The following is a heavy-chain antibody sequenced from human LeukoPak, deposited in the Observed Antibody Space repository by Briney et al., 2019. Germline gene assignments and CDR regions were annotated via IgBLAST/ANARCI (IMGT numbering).Heavy chain of an antibody. CDR1: GGSISSSSYY. Sequence: PSETLSLTCTVSGGSISSSSYYWGWIRQPPGKGLEWIGSIYYSGSTYYNPSLKSRVTISVDTSKNQFSLKLSSVTAAVTAVYYCASDRIEVDAFDIWGQGTMVTVSS. D-gene: IGHD2-15*01. V-gene: IGHV4-39*07. J-gene: IGHJ3*02. CDR3: ASDRIEVDAFDI. CDR2: IYYSGST.